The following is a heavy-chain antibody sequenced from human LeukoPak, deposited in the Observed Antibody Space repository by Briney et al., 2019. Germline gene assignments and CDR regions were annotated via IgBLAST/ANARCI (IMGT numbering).Heavy chain of an antibody. CDR1: GFTLSSYW. Sequence: GGSLRLSCAASGFTLSSYWMTWVRQAPGKGLEWVANIKQDGSEKYYVDSVKGRFTISRDNAKNSLYLQMNSLRAEDTAVYYCARDTRGGGSFDWGQGTLVTVSS. CDR2: IKQDGSEK. CDR3: ARDTRGGGSFD. D-gene: IGHD2-15*01. V-gene: IGHV3-7*01. J-gene: IGHJ4*02.